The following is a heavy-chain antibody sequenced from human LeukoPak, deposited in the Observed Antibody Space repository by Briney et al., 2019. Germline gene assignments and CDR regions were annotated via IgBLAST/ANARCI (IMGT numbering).Heavy chain of an antibody. J-gene: IGHJ4*02. CDR1: GGSISSSSYY. Sequence: SETLSLTCTVSGGSISSSSYYWGWIRQPPGKGLEWIGSIYYSGSTYYNPSLKSRVTISVDTSKNQFSLKLSSVTAADTAVYYCARQGAVAGFYYFDYWGQGTLVTVSS. CDR3: ARQGAVAGFYYFDY. D-gene: IGHD6-19*01. V-gene: IGHV4-39*01. CDR2: IYYSGST.